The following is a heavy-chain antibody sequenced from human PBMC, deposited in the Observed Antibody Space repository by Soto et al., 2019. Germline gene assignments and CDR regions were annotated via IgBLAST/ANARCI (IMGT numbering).Heavy chain of an antibody. CDR1: GYTFTGYY. Sequence: ASVKVSGEASGYTFTGYYMHWVRQAPGQGLEWMGWINPNSGGTNYAQKFQGRVTMTRDTSISTAYMELSRLRSDDTAVYYCAATVTTGDYYGMDVWGQGTTVTVSS. CDR3: AATVTTGDYYGMDV. J-gene: IGHJ6*02. CDR2: INPNSGGT. V-gene: IGHV1-2*02. D-gene: IGHD4-4*01.